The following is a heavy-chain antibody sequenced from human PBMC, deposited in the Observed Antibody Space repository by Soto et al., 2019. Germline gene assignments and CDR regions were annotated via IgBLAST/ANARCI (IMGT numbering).Heavy chain of an antibody. V-gene: IGHV4-61*01. CDR2: ISYTGDT. D-gene: IGHD3-10*01. CDR3: ARDRVVDFRTPGPWSSIEL. Sequence: SETLSLTCSVSGGSVSSSSYYWTWIRHPPGQGLEWIAYISYTGDTNYNPSLKSRVTLSIDTSKNQFSLNLRSATAADTAVYYCARDRVVDFRTPGPWSSIELRGRGTLVTVSS. CDR1: GGSVSSSSYY. J-gene: IGHJ2*01.